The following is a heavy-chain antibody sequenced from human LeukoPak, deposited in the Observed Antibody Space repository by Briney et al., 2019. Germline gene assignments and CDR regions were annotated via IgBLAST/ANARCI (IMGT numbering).Heavy chain of an antibody. CDR1: GGSISSYY. V-gene: IGHV4-59*04. Sequence: SETLSLTCTVSGGSISSYYWSWIRQPPGKGLEWIGYIYYSGSTYYNPSLKSRVTISVDTSKNQFSLKLSSVTAADTAVYYCARHSLAGYCSSTSCRIDWFDPWGQGTLVTVSS. CDR3: ARHSLAGYCSSTSCRIDWFDP. CDR2: IYYSGST. J-gene: IGHJ5*02. D-gene: IGHD2-2*01.